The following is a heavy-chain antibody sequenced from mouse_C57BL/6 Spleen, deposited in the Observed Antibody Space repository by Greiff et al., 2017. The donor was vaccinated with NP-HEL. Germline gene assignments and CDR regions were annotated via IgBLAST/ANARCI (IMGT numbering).Heavy chain of an antibody. CDR2: INPYNGGT. J-gene: IGHJ4*01. CDR1: GYTFTDYY. V-gene: IGHV1-19*01. CDR3: ARSDEYDGDLYAMDY. Sequence: EVQLEQSGPVLVKPGASVKMSCKASGYTFTDYYMNWVKQSHGKSLEWIGVINPYNGGTSYNQKFKGKATLTVDKSSSTAYMELNSLTSEDSAVYYCARSDEYDGDLYAMDYWGQGTSVTVSS. D-gene: IGHD2-4*01.